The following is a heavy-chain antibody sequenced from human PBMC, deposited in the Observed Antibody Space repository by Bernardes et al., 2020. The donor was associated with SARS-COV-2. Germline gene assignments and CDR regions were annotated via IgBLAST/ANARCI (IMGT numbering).Heavy chain of an antibody. J-gene: IGHJ5*02. D-gene: IGHD2-2*02. CDR2: ISAYNGNT. CDR3: ARDRQYQLLYVDSRSSGYRFDP. Sequence: ASVKVSCKASGYTFTSYGISWVRQAPGQGLEWMGWISAYNGNTHYAQKLQGRVTMTTDTSTSTAYMELRSLRSDDTAVYYCARDRQYQLLYVDSRSSGYRFDPCGQGTLVTV. V-gene: IGHV1-18*01. CDR1: GYTFTSYG.